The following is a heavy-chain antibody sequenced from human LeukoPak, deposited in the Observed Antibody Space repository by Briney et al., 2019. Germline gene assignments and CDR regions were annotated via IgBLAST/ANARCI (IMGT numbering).Heavy chain of an antibody. V-gene: IGHV4-38-2*02. D-gene: IGHD2-2*01. CDR2: IYHSGST. CDR1: GYSISSGYY. J-gene: IGHJ4*02. Sequence: SETLSLTCTVSGYSISSGYYWGWIRQPPGKGLEWIGSIYHSGSTYYNPSLKSRVTISVDTSKNQFSLKLSSVTAADTAVYFCARVRGSAAPFDDWGQGTLVTVSS. CDR3: ARVRGSAAPFDD.